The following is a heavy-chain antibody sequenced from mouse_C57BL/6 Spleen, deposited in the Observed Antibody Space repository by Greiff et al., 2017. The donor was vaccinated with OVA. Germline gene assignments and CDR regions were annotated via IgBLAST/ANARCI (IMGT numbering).Heavy chain of an antibody. CDR1: GYTFTSYW. J-gene: IGHJ2*01. CDR2: IDPSDSET. V-gene: IGHV1-52*01. Sequence: QVQLQQPGAELVRPGSSVKLSCKASGYTFTSYWMHWVKQRPIQGLEWIGNIDPSDSETHYNQKFKDKATLTVDKSSSTAYMQLSSLTSEDSAVYYCARTGPSSGYDYWGQGTTLTVSS. CDR3: ARTGPSSGYDY. D-gene: IGHD3-2*02.